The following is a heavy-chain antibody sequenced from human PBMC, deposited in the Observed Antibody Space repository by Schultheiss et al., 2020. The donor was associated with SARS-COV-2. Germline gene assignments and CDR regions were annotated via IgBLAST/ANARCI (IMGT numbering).Heavy chain of an antibody. V-gene: IGHV3-30-3*01. J-gene: IGHJ6*02. CDR2: ISYDGDNK. CDR3: ARDGSSYYYYYGMDV. D-gene: IGHD6-6*01. Sequence: GGSLRLSCAASEFTFSSYAMHWVRQAPGKGLEWLAVISYDGDNKYYADSVKGRFTISRDNSNSMLFLHMNSLRVEDTAVYYCARDGSSYYYYYGMDVWGQGTTVTVSS. CDR1: EFTFSSYA.